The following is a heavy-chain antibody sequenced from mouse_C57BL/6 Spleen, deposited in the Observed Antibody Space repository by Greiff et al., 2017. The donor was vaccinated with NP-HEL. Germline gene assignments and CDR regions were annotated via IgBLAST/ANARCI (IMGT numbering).Heavy chain of an antibody. CDR3: TRYGGTWFAY. V-gene: IGHV1-15*01. J-gene: IGHJ3*01. CDR1: GYTFTDYE. D-gene: IGHD1-2*01. CDR2: IDPETGGT. Sequence: QAQLQQSGAELVRPGASVTLSCKASGYTFTDYEMHWVKQTPVHGLEWIGAIDPETGGTAYNQKFKGKAILTADKSSSTAYMELRSLTSEDSAVYYCTRYGGTWFAYWGQGTLVTVSA.